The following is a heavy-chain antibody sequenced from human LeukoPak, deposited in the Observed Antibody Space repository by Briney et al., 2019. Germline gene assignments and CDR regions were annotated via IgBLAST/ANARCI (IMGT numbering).Heavy chain of an antibody. CDR3: AKRRYCSSTSCHDFDY. CDR2: ISGSGGST. Sequence: GGSLRLSCAASGFTFSSYAMSWVRQAPGKGLESVSAISGSGGSTYYADSVKGRFTISRDNSKNTLYLQMNSLRAEDTAVYYCAKRRYCSSTSCHDFDYWGQGTLVTVSS. D-gene: IGHD2-2*01. J-gene: IGHJ4*02. V-gene: IGHV3-23*01. CDR1: GFTFSSYA.